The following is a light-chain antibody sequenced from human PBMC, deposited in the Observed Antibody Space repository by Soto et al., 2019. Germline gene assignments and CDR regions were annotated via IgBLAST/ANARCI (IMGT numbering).Light chain of an antibody. V-gene: IGLV2-8*01. J-gene: IGLJ1*01. Sequence: QSVLTQPPSASGSPGQSVTISCTGTSSDVGGYNYVSWYQQHPGKAPKLMIYEVSKRPSGVPDRFSGSKSGNTASLTVSGLQPEDEDDYYCSSYAGSNKSVFGTGTKVT. CDR1: SSDVGGYNY. CDR2: EVS. CDR3: SSYAGSNKSV.